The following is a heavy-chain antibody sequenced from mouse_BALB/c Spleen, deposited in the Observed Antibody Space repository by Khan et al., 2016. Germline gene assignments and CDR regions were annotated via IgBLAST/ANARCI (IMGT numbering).Heavy chain of an antibody. V-gene: IGHV2-6*02. J-gene: IGHJ2*01. CDR1: GFSLTHYG. CDR2: IWSDGST. CDR3: DRDGGNSFDN. Sequence: VELVESGPGLVAPSQSLSITCTVSGFSLTHYGVHWVRQPPGQGLEWLVVIWSDGSTTYNSALKSRLNISKDNSKSQVFLKMNSLQTDDTAMYYCDRDGGNSFDNWGQGTTLTVSS.